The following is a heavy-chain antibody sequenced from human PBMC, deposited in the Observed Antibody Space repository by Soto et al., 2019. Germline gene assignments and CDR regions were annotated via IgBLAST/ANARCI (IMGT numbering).Heavy chain of an antibody. J-gene: IGHJ6*03. V-gene: IGHV3-74*01. Sequence: EVQLVESGGGLVRPGGSLRLSCEASGFTFSDYWIHWVRQAPGKGLVWLSRIKGDASTTNYADSVMGRFTVSRDNARNTVYLQMNSLRAEDTAVYYCARGGRGYYYVDVWGKGITVTVSS. CDR2: IKGDASTT. CDR3: ARGGRGYYYVDV. CDR1: GFTFSDYW.